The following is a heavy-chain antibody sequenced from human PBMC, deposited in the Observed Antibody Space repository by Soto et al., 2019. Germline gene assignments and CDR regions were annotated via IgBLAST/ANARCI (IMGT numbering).Heavy chain of an antibody. CDR1: GGSISSGGYS. J-gene: IGHJ6*02. CDR2: IYHSGST. D-gene: IGHD5-12*01. Sequence: SETLSLTCAVSGGSISSGGYSWSWIRQPPGKGLEWIGYIYHSGSTYYADSVKGRFTISRDNSKNTLYLQMNSLRAEDTAVYYCASQYSGSSYYYYGMDVWGQGTTVTVSS. CDR3: ASQYSGSSYYYYGMDV. V-gene: IGHV4-30-2*01.